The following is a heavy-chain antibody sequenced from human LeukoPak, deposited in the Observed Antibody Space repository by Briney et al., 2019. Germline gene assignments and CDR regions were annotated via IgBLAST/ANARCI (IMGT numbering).Heavy chain of an antibody. CDR1: GWSFSGYY. Sequence: PSETLSLTCAVYGWSFSGYYWSWIRQPPGKGLEWIGEINPSGSTNYNPSLKSRVTISVDTSKNQFSLKLSSVTAADTAVYYCARGRRIQPYYYYYMDVWGKGTTVTVSS. CDR3: ARGRRIQPYYYYYMDV. CDR2: INPSGST. V-gene: IGHV4-34*01. J-gene: IGHJ6*03. D-gene: IGHD5-18*01.